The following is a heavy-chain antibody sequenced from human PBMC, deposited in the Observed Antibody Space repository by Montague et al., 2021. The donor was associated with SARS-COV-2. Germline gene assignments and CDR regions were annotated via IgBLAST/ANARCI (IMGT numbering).Heavy chain of an antibody. J-gene: IGHJ1*01. D-gene: IGHD6-19*01. CDR3: ASRGAVAGKVYFEH. Sequence: SETLSLTCAVSGGSISSSNWWSWVRQPPGKWLEWIGVIYDSGSTNNNPSLNSRVTISVDKSKNQFSLKMSSVTAADTAVYYCASRGAVAGKVYFEHWGQGTLVTVSS. CDR2: IYDSGST. CDR1: GGSISSSNW. V-gene: IGHV4-4*02.